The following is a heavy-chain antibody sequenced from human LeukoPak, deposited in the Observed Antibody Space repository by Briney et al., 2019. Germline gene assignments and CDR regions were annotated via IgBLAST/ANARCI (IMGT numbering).Heavy chain of an antibody. CDR3: ARGDSGSYSYYFDY. D-gene: IGHD1-26*01. CDR2: IYYSGST. CDR1: GGSISSYY. Sequence: SETLSLTCTVSGGSISSYYWSWIRQPPGKGLEWIGYIYYSGSTNYNPSLKSRVAISVDTSKNQFSLKLSSVTAADTAVYYCARGDSGSYSYYFDYWGQGTLVTVSS. J-gene: IGHJ4*02. V-gene: IGHV4-59*01.